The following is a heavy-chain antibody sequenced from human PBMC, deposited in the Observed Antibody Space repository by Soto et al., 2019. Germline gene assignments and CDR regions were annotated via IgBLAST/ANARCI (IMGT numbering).Heavy chain of an antibody. D-gene: IGHD3-10*01. CDR1: GFTFSSYG. CDR3: ARDKSTMVRGVIITDRLDY. Sequence: GGSLRLSCAASGFTFSSYGMHWVRQAPGKGLEWVAVIWYDGSNKYYADSVKGRFTISRDNSKNTLYLQMNSLRAEDTAVYYCARDKSTMVRGVIITDRLDYWGQGTLVTVSS. V-gene: IGHV3-33*01. CDR2: IWYDGSNK. J-gene: IGHJ4*02.